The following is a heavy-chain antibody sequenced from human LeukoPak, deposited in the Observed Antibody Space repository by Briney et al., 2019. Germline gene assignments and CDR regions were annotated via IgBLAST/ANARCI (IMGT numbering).Heavy chain of an antibody. D-gene: IGHD4-11*01. CDR2: IKPDGTEK. CDR1: GFTFRSYW. J-gene: IGHJ4*02. Sequence: QSGGSLRLSCAASGFTFRSYWMKWVRQTPGKGLEWVANIKPDGTEKYYLDSVKGRFTISRDNAKNSLSLQMNSLRAEDTALYYCVRDNDYSNDYWGQGTLVTVSS. CDR3: VRDNDYSNDY. V-gene: IGHV3-7*04.